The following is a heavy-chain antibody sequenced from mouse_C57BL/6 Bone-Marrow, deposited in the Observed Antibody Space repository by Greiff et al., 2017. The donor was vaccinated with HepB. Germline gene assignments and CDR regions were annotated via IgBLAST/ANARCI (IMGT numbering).Heavy chain of an antibody. D-gene: IGHD1-1*01. CDR1: GFTFSNYW. V-gene: IGHV6-3*01. CDR3: TNHYGSSGGFAY. CDR2: IRLKSDNYAT. J-gene: IGHJ3*01. Sequence: EVKLMESGGGLVQPGGSMKLSCVASGFTFSNYWMNWVRQSPEKGLEWVAQIRLKSDNYATHYAESVTGRFTISRDDSKSSVYLQMNNLRAEDTGIYYCTNHYGSSGGFAYWGQGTLVTVSA.